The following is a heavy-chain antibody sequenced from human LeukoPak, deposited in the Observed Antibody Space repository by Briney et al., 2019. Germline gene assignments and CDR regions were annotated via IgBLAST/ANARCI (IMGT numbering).Heavy chain of an antibody. D-gene: IGHD3-10*01. CDR3: ARGAAITGESRY. J-gene: IGHJ4*02. CDR1: GGSFSGYY. Sequence: SETLSLTCAVYGGSFSGYYWSWIRQPPGKGLEWIGETNHSGNTNYNPSLKSRVTISVDTSKNQFSLKLSSVTAADASVYYCARGAAITGESRYWGQGTLVTVSS. CDR2: TNHSGNT. V-gene: IGHV4-34*01.